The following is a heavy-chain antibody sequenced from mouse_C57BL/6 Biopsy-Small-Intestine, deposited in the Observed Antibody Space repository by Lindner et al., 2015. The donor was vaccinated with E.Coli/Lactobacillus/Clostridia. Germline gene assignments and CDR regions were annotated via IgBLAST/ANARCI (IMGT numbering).Heavy chain of an antibody. V-gene: IGHV1-80*01. CDR2: IYPGDGDT. Sequence: VQLQESGAELVKPGASVKISCKASGYAFSSYWMNWVKQRPGKGLEWIGQIYPGDGDTNYNGKFKGKATLTADKSSSTAYMQLSSLTSEDSAVYFCARGRDKFRAMDYWGQGTSVTVSS. CDR1: GYAFSSYW. CDR3: ARGRDKFRAMDY. J-gene: IGHJ4*01.